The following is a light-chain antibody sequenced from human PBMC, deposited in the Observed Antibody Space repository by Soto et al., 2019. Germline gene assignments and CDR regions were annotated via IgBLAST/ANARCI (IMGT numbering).Light chain of an antibody. J-gene: IGLJ1*01. CDR1: SRDVGGYNY. CDR2: EVS. V-gene: IGLV2-14*01. CDR3: SSYVGSNTYV. Sequence: QSVLTQPASVSGSPGQSITISCTGTSRDVGGYNYVSWHQQHPGKAPKVIITEVSNRPSGVSNRFSGSKSGNTASLTISGLQAEDEADYYCSSYVGSNTYVFGSGTKLTVL.